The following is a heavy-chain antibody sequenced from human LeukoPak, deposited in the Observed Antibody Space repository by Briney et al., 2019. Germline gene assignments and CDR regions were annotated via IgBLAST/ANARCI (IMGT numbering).Heavy chain of an antibody. Sequence: GGSLRLSCSTSGFMFSTHDMGWVRQAPGKGLEWVSTTRGRGGKTYYADSVKGRLTISRDESSNTLYLQMNSLKVEDTAVYYRASYDPQNYFDHWGQGALVTVSS. V-gene: IGHV3-23*01. CDR3: ASYDPQNYFDH. CDR2: TRGRGGKT. D-gene: IGHD3-3*01. CDR1: GFMFSTHD. J-gene: IGHJ4*02.